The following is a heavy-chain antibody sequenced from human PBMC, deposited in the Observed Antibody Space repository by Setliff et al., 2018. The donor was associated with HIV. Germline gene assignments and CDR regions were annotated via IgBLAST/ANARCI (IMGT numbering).Heavy chain of an antibody. Sequence: LRLSCAASGFTFSSYSMNWVRQAPGKGLEWVSSISSSSSYIYYADSVKGRFTISRDNAKNSLYLQMNSLRADDTAVYYCARGSRLDQFLEWLLKDWGQGTLVT. D-gene: IGHD3-3*01. CDR1: GFTFSSYS. CDR3: ARGSRLDQFLEWLLKD. V-gene: IGHV3-21*01. J-gene: IGHJ4*02. CDR2: ISSSSSYI.